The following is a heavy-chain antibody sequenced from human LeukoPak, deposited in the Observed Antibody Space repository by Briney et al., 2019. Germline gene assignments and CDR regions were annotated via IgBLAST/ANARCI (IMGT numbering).Heavy chain of an antibody. V-gene: IGHV3-21*01. D-gene: IGHD3-10*01. CDR3: AGRETYYYGSGSYLVYMDV. Sequence: GGSLRLSCAASGFTFSSYSMNWVRQAPGKELEWVSSISSSSSYIYYADSVKGRFTISRDNAKNSLYLQMNSLRAEDTAVYYCAGRETYYYGSGSYLVYMDVWGKGTTVTVSS. CDR2: ISSSSSYI. J-gene: IGHJ6*03. CDR1: GFTFSSYS.